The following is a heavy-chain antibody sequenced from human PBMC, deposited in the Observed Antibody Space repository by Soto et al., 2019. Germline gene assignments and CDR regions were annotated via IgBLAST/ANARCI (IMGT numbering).Heavy chain of an antibody. CDR3: ARWRYGDY. J-gene: IGHJ4*02. Sequence: QVHLVQSGAEVKKPGASVKVSCKGSGYAFTTYGITWVRQAPGQGLEWMGWISAHNGNTNYAQKFQGRVTVTRDTSTSTAYMELRSLRSADTAVYYCARWRYGDYWGQGALVTVSS. V-gene: IGHV1-18*01. D-gene: IGHD1-1*01. CDR2: ISAHNGNT. CDR1: GYAFTTYG.